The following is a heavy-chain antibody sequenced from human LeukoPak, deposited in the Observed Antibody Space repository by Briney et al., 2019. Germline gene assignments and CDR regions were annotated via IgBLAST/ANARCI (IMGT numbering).Heavy chain of an antibody. Sequence: ASVKVSCKASGYTFTGYYMHWVRQAPGQGLEWMGWINPNSGGTNYAQKFQGRVTMTRDTSISIAYMELSRLRSDDTAVYYCAREYCSSTSCYTLFDYWGQGTLVTVSS. V-gene: IGHV1-2*02. CDR3: AREYCSSTSCYTLFDY. CDR2: INPNSGGT. CDR1: GYTFTGYY. D-gene: IGHD2-2*02. J-gene: IGHJ4*02.